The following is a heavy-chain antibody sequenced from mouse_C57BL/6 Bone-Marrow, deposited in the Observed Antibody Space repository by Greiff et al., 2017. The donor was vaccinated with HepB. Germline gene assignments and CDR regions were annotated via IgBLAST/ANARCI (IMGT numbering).Heavy chain of an antibody. D-gene: IGHD3-2*02. CDR1: GFTFSSYT. CDR2: ISGGGGNT. V-gene: IGHV5-9*01. CDR3: ASTAQATSWFAY. J-gene: IGHJ3*01. Sequence: EVQGVESGGGLVKPGGSLKLSCAASGFTFSSYTMSWVRQTPEKRLEWVATISGGGGNTYYPDSVKGRFTISRDNAKNTLYLQMSSLLSEDSALYYCASTAQATSWFAYWGQGTLVTVSA.